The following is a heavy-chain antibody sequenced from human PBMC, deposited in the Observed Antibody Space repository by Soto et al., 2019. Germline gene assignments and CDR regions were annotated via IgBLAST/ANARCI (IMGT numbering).Heavy chain of an antibody. CDR1: GGSITSGAYY. V-gene: IGHV4-31*11. Sequence: SETLSLTCAVSGGSITSGAYYWTWIRQHPGKGLEWIAYIHYSGRTYYNPSLKSRVTISVDTSNNQFSLKLSSVTAADTAVYYCARYYFDSSGYSNWFDPWGQGTLGTVS. D-gene: IGHD3-22*01. CDR2: IHYSGRT. J-gene: IGHJ5*02. CDR3: ARYYFDSSGYSNWFDP.